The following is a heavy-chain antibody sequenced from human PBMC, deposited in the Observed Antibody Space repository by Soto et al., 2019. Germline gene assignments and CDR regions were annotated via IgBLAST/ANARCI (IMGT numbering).Heavy chain of an antibody. V-gene: IGHV3-30-3*01. CDR3: ARDLTAVAGAKAFDI. J-gene: IGHJ3*02. CDR2: ISYTGTNT. CDR1: GFTFSSYA. D-gene: IGHD6-13*01. Sequence: QVQLVESGGGVVQPGMSLRLSCAASGFTFSSYAMHWVRQAPGKGLEWVAVISYTGTNTYYADSVKSRFTISRDNSKKTLYVQMNSLRTEDTAVYYCARDLTAVAGAKAFDIWGQGTMVIVSS.